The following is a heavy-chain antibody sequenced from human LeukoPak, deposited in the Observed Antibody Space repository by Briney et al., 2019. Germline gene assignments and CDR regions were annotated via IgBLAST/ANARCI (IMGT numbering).Heavy chain of an antibody. CDR2: INPNSGGT. CDR3: ARVARYSSALFDY. V-gene: IGHV1-2*02. Sequence: GASVKVSCRASGYTLTAYYIHWVRQAPGQELEWMGWINPNSGGTNSAQKFQGRVTMTRDTSINTAYMELTSLTSDDTGVYYCARVARYSSALFDYWGQGTLVTVSS. J-gene: IGHJ4*02. D-gene: IGHD6-19*01. CDR1: GYTLTAYY.